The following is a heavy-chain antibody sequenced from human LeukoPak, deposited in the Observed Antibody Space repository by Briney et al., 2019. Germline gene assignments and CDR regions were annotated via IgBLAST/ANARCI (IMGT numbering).Heavy chain of an antibody. CDR2: ISSSSSYI. CDR3: ARDDSSSTSCYII. V-gene: IGHV3-21*01. J-gene: IGHJ4*02. CDR1: GSISSSNYY. D-gene: IGHD2-2*02. Sequence: PSETLSLTCTVSSGSISSSNYYWGWIRQAPGKGLEWVSSISSSSSYIYYADSVKGRFTISRDNAKNSLYLQMNSLRAEDTAVYYCARDDSSSTSCYIIWGQGTLVTVSS.